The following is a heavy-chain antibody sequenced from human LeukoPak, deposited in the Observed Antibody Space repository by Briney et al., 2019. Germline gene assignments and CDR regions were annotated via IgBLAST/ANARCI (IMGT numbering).Heavy chain of an antibody. CDR1: GFTFDDYA. V-gene: IGHV3-43D*03. D-gene: IGHD5-12*01. CDR2: ISWDGGST. CDR3: LRYFDY. J-gene: IGHJ4*02. Sequence: GGSLRLSCAASGFTFDDYAMHWVRQAPGKGLEWVSLISWDGGSTYYADSVKGRFTISRDNSKNSLYLQMNSLRAEDTAVYYCLRYFDYWGQGTLVSVSS.